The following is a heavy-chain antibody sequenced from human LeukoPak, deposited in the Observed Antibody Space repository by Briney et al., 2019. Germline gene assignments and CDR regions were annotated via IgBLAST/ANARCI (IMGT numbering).Heavy chain of an antibody. Sequence: GGSLRLSCAASGFTFTNAGMTWVRQAPGKGLEWVGRVKSKTDGGTTDFAAPAKGRFTISRDDSKNTLYLQMNSLKTEDTAVYYGTSGLGYSFDYWGERALGTLSS. D-gene: IGHD1-1*01. J-gene: IGHJ4*02. V-gene: IGHV3-15*01. CDR1: GFTFTNAG. CDR2: VKSKTDGGTT. CDR3: TSGLGYSFDY.